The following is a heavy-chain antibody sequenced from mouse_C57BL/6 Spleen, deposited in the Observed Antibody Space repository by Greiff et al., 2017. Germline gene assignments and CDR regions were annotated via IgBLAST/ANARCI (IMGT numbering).Heavy chain of an antibody. Sequence: VQLMQSGAGLARPGASVKLSCTASGYTFTSYGISWVKQRTGQGLEWIGEIYPRSGNIYYNETLKGKVTLSADKTSSTAYMEIRSLTCENSGVYYCARDTSVVAKSYYAMDYWGQGTSVTVSA. D-gene: IGHD1-1*01. V-gene: IGHV1-81*01. CDR3: ARDTSVVAKSYYAMDY. CDR2: IYPRSGNI. J-gene: IGHJ4*01. CDR1: GYTFTSYG.